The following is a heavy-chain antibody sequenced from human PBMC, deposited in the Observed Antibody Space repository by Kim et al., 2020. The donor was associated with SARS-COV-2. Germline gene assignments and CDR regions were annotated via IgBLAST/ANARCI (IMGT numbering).Heavy chain of an antibody. CDR3: AASSGLLTRLRVLKVPVVNYY. CDR1: GMSYY. J-gene: IGHJ6*01. Sequence: SETLSLTCSVYGMSYYWTWIRQSPGKGLEWVGDFRHGGNINYNPSLKSRVTISGDMSKNQFSLTVNSLIAADTGVYYCAASSGLLTRLRVLKVPVVNYY. V-gene: IGHV4-34*01. CDR2: FRHGGNI. D-gene: IGHD2-21*01.